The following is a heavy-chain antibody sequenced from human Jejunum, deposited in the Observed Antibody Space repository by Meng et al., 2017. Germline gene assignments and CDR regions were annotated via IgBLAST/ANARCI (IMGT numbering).Heavy chain of an antibody. CDR1: GFTFSSYA. CDR2: MSSDGSDK. CDR3: VRDQGDGYKLVDY. D-gene: IGHD5-24*01. V-gene: IGHV3-30*01. Sequence: GESLKISCAASGFTFSSYAMHWVRQAPGKGLEWVAVMSSDGSDKYYAEAVKGRFTISRDTSKNTLYLHMNSLRTEDTAVYHCVRDQGDGYKLVDYWGQGTLVTVSS. J-gene: IGHJ4*02.